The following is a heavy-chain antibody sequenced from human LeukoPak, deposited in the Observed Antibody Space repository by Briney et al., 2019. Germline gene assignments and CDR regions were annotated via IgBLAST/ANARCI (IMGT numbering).Heavy chain of an antibody. V-gene: IGHV3-64*01. CDR1: GFTFSSYA. CDR3: AKEYYDFWSGYPFPAMDV. D-gene: IGHD3-3*01. Sequence: PGGSLRLSCAASGFTFSSYAMHWVRQAPGKGLEYVSAISSNGGSTYYANSVKGRFTISRDNSKNTLYLQMNSLRAEDTAVYYCAKEYYDFWSGYPFPAMDVWGKGTTVTVSS. J-gene: IGHJ6*04. CDR2: ISSNGGST.